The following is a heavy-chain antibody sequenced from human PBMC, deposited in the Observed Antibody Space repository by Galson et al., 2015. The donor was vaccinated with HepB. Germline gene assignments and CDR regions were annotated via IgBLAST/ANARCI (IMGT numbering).Heavy chain of an antibody. V-gene: IGHV4-59*01. Sequence: SETLSLTCTVSGGSISSYYWSWIRQPPGKGLEWIGYIYYSGSTNYNPSLKSRVTISVDTSKNQFSLKLSSVTAADTAVYYCAREGTLRYFDWRGWFDPWGQGTLVTVSS. CDR1: GGSISSYY. CDR2: IYYSGST. CDR3: AREGTLRYFDWRGWFDP. J-gene: IGHJ5*02. D-gene: IGHD3-9*01.